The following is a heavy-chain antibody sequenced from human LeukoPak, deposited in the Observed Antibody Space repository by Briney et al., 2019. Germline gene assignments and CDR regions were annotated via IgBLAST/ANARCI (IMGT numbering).Heavy chain of an antibody. V-gene: IGHV5-51*01. CDR1: GYIFTSFW. D-gene: IGHD6-13*01. Sequence: GESLKISCKGSGYIFTSFWIGWVRHTPGKGLEWMGIINPDDSDIRYSPSFQGQVTISADKSISTAYLQWSSLKASDTAMYYCTRRVFVIAAAGTGRYYFDYWGQGTLVTVSS. CDR2: INPDDSDI. CDR3: TRRVFVIAAAGTGRYYFDY. J-gene: IGHJ4*02.